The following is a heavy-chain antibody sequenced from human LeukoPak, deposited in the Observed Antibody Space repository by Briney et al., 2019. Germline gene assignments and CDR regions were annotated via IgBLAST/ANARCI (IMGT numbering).Heavy chain of an antibody. CDR3: ARDLMTAAGPIDY. Sequence: ASVKVSCKASGYTFTGYYIHWVRQAPGQGLEWLGWFNPNSGATKYAQKFQGRVTVTRDTSSTTAYMELNGLISDDVAVYYCARDLMTAAGPIDYWGQGTLVTVSS. CDR1: GYTFTGYY. V-gene: IGHV1-2*02. D-gene: IGHD6-13*01. J-gene: IGHJ4*02. CDR2: FNPNSGAT.